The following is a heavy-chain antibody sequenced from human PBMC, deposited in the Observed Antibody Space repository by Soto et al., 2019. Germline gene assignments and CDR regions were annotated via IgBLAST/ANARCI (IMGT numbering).Heavy chain of an antibody. J-gene: IGHJ5*02. D-gene: IGHD4-17*01. Sequence: QVQLVQSGAAVKKPGASVKVSCKASGYTFTSYDITWVRQATAQGLEWMGWMKPNRGKTGYAQKFKGRVTMTRHTAISTAYMEVSSLRSEDTAVYYCASRAPVTTGFAPWGQGTLVTVSS. CDR1: GYTFTSYD. V-gene: IGHV1-8*01. CDR3: ASRAPVTTGFAP. CDR2: MKPNRGKT.